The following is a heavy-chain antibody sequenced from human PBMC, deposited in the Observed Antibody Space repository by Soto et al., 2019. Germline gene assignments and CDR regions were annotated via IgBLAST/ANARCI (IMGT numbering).Heavy chain of an antibody. J-gene: IGHJ4*02. Sequence: ASVKVSCKASGGTFSSYGISWVRQAPGQGLEWMGWISAYNGNTNYAQKLQGRVTMTTDTSTSTAYMELSSLRSEDTAVYYCASGYDSSGYLDYWGQGTLVTVSS. V-gene: IGHV1-18*01. D-gene: IGHD3-22*01. CDR2: ISAYNGNT. CDR3: ASGYDSSGYLDY. CDR1: GGTFSSYG.